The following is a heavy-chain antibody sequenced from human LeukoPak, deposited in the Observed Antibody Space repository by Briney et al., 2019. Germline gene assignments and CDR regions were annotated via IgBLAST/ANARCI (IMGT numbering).Heavy chain of an antibody. D-gene: IGHD1-26*01. CDR2: IYYSGST. CDR1: GGSISSSSYY. V-gene: IGHV4-39*01. J-gene: IGHJ4*02. Sequence: PSETLSLTCTASGGSISSSSYYWGWIRQPPGKGLEWIGSIYYSGSTYYNPSLKSRVTISVDTSKNQFSLKLSSVTAADTAVYYCARIQGSYYVFDYWGQGTLVTVSS. CDR3: ARIQGSYYVFDY.